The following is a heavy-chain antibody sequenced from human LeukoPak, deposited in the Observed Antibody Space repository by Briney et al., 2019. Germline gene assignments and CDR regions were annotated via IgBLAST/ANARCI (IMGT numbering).Heavy chain of an antibody. J-gene: IGHJ4*02. D-gene: IGHD2-15*01. Sequence: ASVKVSCKASGYTFTGYYMHWVRPAPGQGLEWMGWINPNSGGTNYAQKFQGRVTMTRDTSISTAYMELSRLRSDDTAVYYCARDHRLGYCSGGSCYSRKLTNYYFDYWGQGTLVTVSS. CDR1: GYTFTGYY. CDR2: INPNSGGT. CDR3: ARDHRLGYCSGGSCYSRKLTNYYFDY. V-gene: IGHV1-2*02.